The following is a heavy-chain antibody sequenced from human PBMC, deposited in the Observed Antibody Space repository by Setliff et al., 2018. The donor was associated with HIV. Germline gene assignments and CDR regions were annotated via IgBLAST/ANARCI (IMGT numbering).Heavy chain of an antibody. D-gene: IGHD4-17*01. CDR1: GFSFSSHW. V-gene: IGHV3-74*01. CDR3: AREDVTTSGLDL. CDR2: INSDRITT. J-gene: IGHJ3*01. Sequence: GGSLRLSCAGSGFSFSSHWMHWVRRAPGKGLVWVSRINSDRITTAYADSVKGRFTISRDNAKSTLYLQMNSLRVEDTAVYYCAREDVTTSGLDLWGRGTMVTVSS.